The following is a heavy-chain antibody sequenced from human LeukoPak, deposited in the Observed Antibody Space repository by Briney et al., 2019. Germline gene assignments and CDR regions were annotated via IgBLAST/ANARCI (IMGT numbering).Heavy chain of an antibody. CDR1: GFTFSDHY. V-gene: IGHV3-72*01. CDR2: TRNKANSYTT. J-gene: IGHJ4*02. CDR3: ARDGYNDGTFDY. Sequence: GGSLRLSCAASGFTFSDHYMDWVRQAPGKGLEWVGRTRNKANSYTTEYAASVKGRFTIPRDDSKNSLYLQMNSLKTEDTAVYYCARDGYNDGTFDYWGQGTLVTVSS. D-gene: IGHD5-24*01.